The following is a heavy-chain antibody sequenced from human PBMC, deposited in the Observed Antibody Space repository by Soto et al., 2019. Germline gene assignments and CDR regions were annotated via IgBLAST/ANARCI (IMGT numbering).Heavy chain of an antibody. V-gene: IGHV1-3*01. J-gene: IGHJ6*02. CDR2: INAGNGNT. CDR3: ARSGDFWSGWYYYYGMDV. Sequence: GASVKVSCKASGYTFTSYAMHWVRQAPGQRLEWMGWINAGNGNTKYSQKFQGRVTITRDTSASTAYMELSSLRSEDTAAYYCARSGDFWSGWYYYYGMDVWGQGTTVTVSS. D-gene: IGHD3-3*01. CDR1: GYTFTSYA.